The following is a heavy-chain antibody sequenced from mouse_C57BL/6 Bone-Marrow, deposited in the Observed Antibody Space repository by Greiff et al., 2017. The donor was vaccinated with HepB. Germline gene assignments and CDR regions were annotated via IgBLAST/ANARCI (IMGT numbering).Heavy chain of an antibody. D-gene: IGHD4-1*01. CDR3: ASLGRRYFDV. Sequence: QVQLKQPGAELVRPGTSVKLSCKASGYTFTSYWMHWVKQRPGQGLEWIGVIDPSDSYTNYNQKFKGKATLTVDTSSSTAYMQLSSLTSEDSAVYYCASLGRRYFDVWGTGTTVTVSS. CDR2: IDPSDSYT. CDR1: GYTFTSYW. J-gene: IGHJ1*03. V-gene: IGHV1-59*01.